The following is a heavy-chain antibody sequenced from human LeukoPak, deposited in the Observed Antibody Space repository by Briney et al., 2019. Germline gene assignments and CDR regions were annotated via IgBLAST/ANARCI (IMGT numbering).Heavy chain of an antibody. D-gene: IGHD2-8*01. V-gene: IGHV3-23*01. Sequence: GGSLRLSCAASGFAFSSYAMSWVRQAPGKGLEWVSAISGSGGSTYYADSVKGRFTISRDNSKNTLYLQMNSLRAEDTAVYYCAKDGGCTNGVCPNWFDPWGQGTLVTVSS. J-gene: IGHJ5*02. CDR2: ISGSGGST. CDR3: AKDGGCTNGVCPNWFDP. CDR1: GFAFSSYA.